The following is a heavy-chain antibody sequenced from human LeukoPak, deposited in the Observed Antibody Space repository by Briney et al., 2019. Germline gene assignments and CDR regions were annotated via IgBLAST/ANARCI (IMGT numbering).Heavy chain of an antibody. CDR2: IYYSGST. CDR1: GGSISSSSYY. D-gene: IGHD2-2*01. CDR3: ARDSRAGGYRDV. Sequence: SETLSLTCTVSGGSISSSSYYWGWIRQPPGKGLEWIGSIYYSGSTYYNPSLKSRVTISVDTSKNQFSLKLSSVTAADTAVYYCARDSRAGGYRDVWGKGTTVTVSS. V-gene: IGHV4-39*07. J-gene: IGHJ6*03.